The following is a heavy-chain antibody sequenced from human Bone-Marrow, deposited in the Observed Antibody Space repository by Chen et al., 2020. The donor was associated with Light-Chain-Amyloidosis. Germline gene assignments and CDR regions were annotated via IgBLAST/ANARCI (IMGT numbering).Heavy chain of an antibody. J-gene: IGHJ4*02. CDR1: EYPITSGFY. CDR3: ARASMATSPDFDF. CDR2: IYQTGSA. Sequence: RPSETLSLTCVVSEYPITSGFYWGWLRQPPGQGLEWVGNIYQTGSAYYNPSXXXXXXXXXXXXXXXXXXXXXXXXXXXXXIYYCARASMATSPDFDFWGQGLLVTVRS. V-gene: IGHV4-38-2*01. D-gene: IGHD3-22*01.